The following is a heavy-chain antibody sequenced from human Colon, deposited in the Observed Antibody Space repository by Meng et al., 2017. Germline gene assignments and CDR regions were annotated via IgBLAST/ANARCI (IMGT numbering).Heavy chain of an antibody. CDR2: INSDGSRT. D-gene: IGHD2-2*03. CDR1: GFTFDNYL. Sequence: GSLKISCVASGFTFDNYLMHWVRQAPGKGLVWVSRINSDGSRTTYADSVKGRLTISRDNAKNTLYLQMHSLRAEDTAVYYCARYNYHSGGYSVDDYWGQGALVTVSS. V-gene: IGHV3-74*01. CDR3: ARYNYHSGGYSVDDY. J-gene: IGHJ4*02.